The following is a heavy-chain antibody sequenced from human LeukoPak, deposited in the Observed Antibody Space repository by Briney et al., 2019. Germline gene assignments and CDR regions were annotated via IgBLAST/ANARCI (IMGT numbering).Heavy chain of an antibody. V-gene: IGHV3-23*01. Sequence: QSGGSLRLSCAASGFTFSSYAMSWVRQAPGKGLEWVSGISNSGYSAVYADSVKGRFTISRDSSKKTLYLQMGSLRAEDAAVYYCAKASSDYDKFPFFDYWGQGTPVTVSS. CDR3: AKASSDYDKFPFFDY. CDR2: ISNSGYSA. D-gene: IGHD5-12*01. J-gene: IGHJ4*02. CDR1: GFTFSSYA.